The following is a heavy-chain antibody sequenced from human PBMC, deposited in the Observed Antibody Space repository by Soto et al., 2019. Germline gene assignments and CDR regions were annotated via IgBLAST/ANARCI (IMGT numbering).Heavy chain of an antibody. D-gene: IGHD3-3*02. CDR2: IYYSGST. V-gene: IGHV4-30-4*01. J-gene: IGHJ5*02. Sequence: PSETLSLTCTVSGGSISSGDYYWSWIRQPPGKGLEWIGYIYYSGSTYYNPSLKSRVTISVDTSKNQFSLKLSSVTAADTAVYYCAREVLGTPTVWFDPWGQGTLVTVSS. CDR3: AREVLGTPTVWFDP. CDR1: GGSISSGDYY.